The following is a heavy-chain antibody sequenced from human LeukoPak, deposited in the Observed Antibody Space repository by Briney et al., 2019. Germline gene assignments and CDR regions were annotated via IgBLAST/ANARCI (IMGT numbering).Heavy chain of an antibody. CDR3: ARAGYSSSWAYYYYGMDV. J-gene: IGHJ6*02. Sequence: SETLSLTCTVSGGSISSSSYYWGWIRQPPGKGLEWIGSIYYSGSTYYNPSLKSRVTISVDTSKNQFSLKLSSVTAADTAVYYYARAGYSSSWAYYYYGMDVWGQGTTVTVSS. CDR2: IYYSGST. D-gene: IGHD6-13*01. V-gene: IGHV4-39*07. CDR1: GGSISSSSYY.